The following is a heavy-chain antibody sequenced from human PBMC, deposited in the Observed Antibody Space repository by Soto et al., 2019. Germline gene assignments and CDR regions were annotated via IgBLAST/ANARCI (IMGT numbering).Heavy chain of an antibody. CDR3: AHRNWGHDAFDI. CDR1: GFPLSTSGVG. CDR2: IYWDDDK. J-gene: IGHJ3*02. V-gene: IGHV2-5*02. D-gene: IGHD7-27*01. Sequence: QITLKESGPTLVKPTQTLTLTCTFSGFPLSTSGVGVGWIRQPPGKALEWLALIYWDDDKRYSPSLKSRLTITTDTSKNQVVLTMTNMDPVDTATYYCAHRNWGHDAFDIWGQGTMVTVSS.